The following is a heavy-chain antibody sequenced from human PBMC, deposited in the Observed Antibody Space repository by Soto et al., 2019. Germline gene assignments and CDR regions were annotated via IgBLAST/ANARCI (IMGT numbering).Heavy chain of an antibody. CDR3: ARVRIGSYYLFDY. V-gene: IGHV3-13*01. D-gene: IGHD3-22*01. CDR1: GFTFSSHD. CDR2: IGTAGDT. J-gene: IGHJ4*02. Sequence: EVHLVESGGGLVQPGGSLRLSCAASGFTFSSHDMYWIRQAPGKGLEWVSAIGTAGDTYYPDSVKGRFTISRENAKNSLYLQMSSLSAWSTAVYYCARVRIGSYYLFDYWGQGSLVTVSS.